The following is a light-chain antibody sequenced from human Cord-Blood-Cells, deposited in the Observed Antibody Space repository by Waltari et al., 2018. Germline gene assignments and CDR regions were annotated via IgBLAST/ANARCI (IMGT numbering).Light chain of an antibody. J-gene: IGLJ3*02. Sequence: QSVLTQPPSVSRAPGQRVTISCTGSSSHIGAGYDVHWYQQLPGTAPKLLIYGNSNRPSGVPDRFSGSKSGTSASLAITGLQAEDEADYYCQSYDSSLSGSVFGGGTKLTVL. CDR1: SSHIGAGYD. V-gene: IGLV1-40*01. CDR2: GNS. CDR3: QSYDSSLSGSV.